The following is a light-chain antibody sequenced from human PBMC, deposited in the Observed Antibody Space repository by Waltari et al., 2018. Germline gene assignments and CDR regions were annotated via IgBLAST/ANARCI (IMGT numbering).Light chain of an antibody. V-gene: IGKV3-11*01. Sequence: EIVLTQSPATLSLSPGERATLSCRASQSVSSNLAWYQQNPGQAPRPLIYDTSNRATGIPARFSGSGSGTDFTLTISSLEPEDFAVYYCQQRSNWRTFGQGTKVEIK. CDR2: DTS. CDR1: QSVSSN. J-gene: IGKJ1*01. CDR3: QQRSNWRT.